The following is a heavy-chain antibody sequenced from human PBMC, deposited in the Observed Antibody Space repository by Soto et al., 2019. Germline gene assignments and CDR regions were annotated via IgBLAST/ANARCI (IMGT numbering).Heavy chain of an antibody. V-gene: IGHV3-72*01. CDR1: GFTFSDHY. CDR2: TGNKANSHTT. J-gene: IGHJ4*02. Sequence: GSLRLSCAASGFTFSDHYIDWVRQAPGKGLEWVGRTGNKANSHTTEYAASVKGRFTISRDDSKSSLYLQMNSLKTEDTAVYYCAREGPDYGHHFVSWGQGTLVTVSS. CDR3: AREGPDYGHHFVS. D-gene: IGHD4-17*01.